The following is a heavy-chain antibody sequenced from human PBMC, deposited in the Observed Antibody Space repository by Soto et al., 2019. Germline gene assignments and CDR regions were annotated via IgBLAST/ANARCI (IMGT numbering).Heavy chain of an antibody. Sequence: EVKVVESGGGLVQPGGSLRLSCAASGFTLSDNWMQWVRQPPGKGPVWVSRINGDASSTYYADSVKGRFTISRDTATNTVYLEMKSLRYEDTAVYYCTRGGARSTYWG. CDR2: INGDASST. CDR1: GFTLSDNW. CDR3: TRGGARSTY. D-gene: IGHD1-26*01. V-gene: IGHV3-74*01. J-gene: IGHJ4*01.